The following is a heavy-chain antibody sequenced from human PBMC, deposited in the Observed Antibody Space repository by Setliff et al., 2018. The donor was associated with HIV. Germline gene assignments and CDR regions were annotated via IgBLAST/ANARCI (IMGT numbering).Heavy chain of an antibody. CDR1: GDSINKYY. Sequence: PSETLSLTCTVSGDSINKYYWSWIRQPPGKGLEWIGFIYISGSTMYNPSLKSRVTMSLDTSKNQVSLKLTSVTAADTAVYYCARRSTVGSTRGYYYYALDVWGQGTTVTVSS. V-gene: IGHV4-4*09. J-gene: IGHJ6*02. CDR3: ARRSTVGSTRGYYYYALDV. CDR2: IYISGST. D-gene: IGHD1-26*01.